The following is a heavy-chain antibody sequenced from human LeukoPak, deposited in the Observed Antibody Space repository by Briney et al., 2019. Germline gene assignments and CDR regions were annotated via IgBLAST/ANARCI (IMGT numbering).Heavy chain of an antibody. CDR1: GFTFRSFA. J-gene: IGHJ3*02. CDR2: VSTDGSNQ. V-gene: IGHV3-30-3*01. CDR3: AREGRPNAFDI. Sequence: GRSLRLSCAASGFTFRSFAMHWVRQAPGKGLEWVAVVSTDGSNQFYADSVKGRFTISRDNSKNTLYLQMNSLRVEDTAVYYCAREGRPNAFDIWGQGTMVTVSS.